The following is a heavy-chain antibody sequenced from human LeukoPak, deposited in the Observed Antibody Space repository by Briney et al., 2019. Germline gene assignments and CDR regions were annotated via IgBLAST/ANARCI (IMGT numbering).Heavy chain of an antibody. CDR3: ARDSKSLWFGDQGALDI. D-gene: IGHD3-10*01. CDR1: GVTVSSDY. J-gene: IGHJ3*02. Sequence: PGGSLRLSCAASGVTVSSDYMSWVRHAPGQGLEWVSVIYRGGATYYADSVKGRFTISRDISKNTLYLQMNSLRAEDTAVYYCARDSKSLWFGDQGALDIWGQGTMVTVSS. CDR2: IYRGGAT. V-gene: IGHV3-53*01.